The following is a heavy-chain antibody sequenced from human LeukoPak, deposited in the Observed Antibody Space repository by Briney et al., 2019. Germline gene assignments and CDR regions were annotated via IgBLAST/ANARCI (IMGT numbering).Heavy chain of an antibody. Sequence: ASVKVSCKASGGTFSSYAISWVRQAPGQGLEWMGWINPNSGGTNYAQKFQGRVTMTRDTSISTAYMELSRLRSDDTAVYYCARVLPTLGRSLASDWFDPWGQGTLVTVSS. D-gene: IGHD3-3*02. CDR2: INPNSGGT. V-gene: IGHV1-2*02. CDR3: ARVLPTLGRSLASDWFDP. J-gene: IGHJ5*02. CDR1: GGTFSSYA.